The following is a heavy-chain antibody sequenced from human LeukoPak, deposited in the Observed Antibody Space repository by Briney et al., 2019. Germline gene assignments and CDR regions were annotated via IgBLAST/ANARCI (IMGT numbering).Heavy chain of an antibody. D-gene: IGHD4-11*01. CDR1: GFTFSSYW. CDR3: ARCGYSSYFDY. V-gene: IGHV3-7*01. Sequence: GGSLRLSRAASGFTFSSYWMSWVRQAPGKGLEWVDNIKQDGSEKYYVDSVKGRFTIARDNAKNSLYLQMNSLRAEDTAVYYCARCGYSSYFDYWGQGTLVTVSS. J-gene: IGHJ4*02. CDR2: IKQDGSEK.